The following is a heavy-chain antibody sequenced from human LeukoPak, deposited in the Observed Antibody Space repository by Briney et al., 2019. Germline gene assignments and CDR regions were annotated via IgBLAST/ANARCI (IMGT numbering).Heavy chain of an antibody. V-gene: IGHV1-18*01. D-gene: IGHD5-18*01. CDR1: GYTFTSYG. J-gene: IGHJ6*02. CDR2: ISAYNGNT. CDR3: AREVGRGYSYGYYYYYYGMDV. Sequence: ASVKVSCKASGYTFTSYGISWVRQAPGQGLEWMGWISAYNGNTNYAQKLQGRVTMTTDTSTSTAYMELSSLRSEDTAVYYCAREVGRGYSYGYYYYYYGMDVWGQGTTVTVSS.